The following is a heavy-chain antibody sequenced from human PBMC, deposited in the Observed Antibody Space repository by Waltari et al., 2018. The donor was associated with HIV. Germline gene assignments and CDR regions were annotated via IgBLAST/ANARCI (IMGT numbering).Heavy chain of an antibody. V-gene: IGHV4-34*01. D-gene: IGHD2-15*01. CDR2: INHSGST. Sequence: QVQLQQWGAGLLKPSETLSLTCAVYGGSFSGYYWSWIRQPPGKGLEWIGEINHSGSTNYNPSLKSRVTISVDTSKNQFSLKLSSVTAADTAVYYCARLDIVVVVAAWWPDAFDIWGQGTMVTVSS. J-gene: IGHJ3*02. CDR1: GGSFSGYY. CDR3: ARLDIVVVVAAWWPDAFDI.